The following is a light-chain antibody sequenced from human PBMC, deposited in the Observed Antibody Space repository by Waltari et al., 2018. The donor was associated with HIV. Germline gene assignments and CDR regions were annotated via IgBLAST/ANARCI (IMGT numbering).Light chain of an antibody. J-gene: IGKJ4*01. CDR2: GAS. V-gene: IGKV3-20*01. Sequence: EVVLTQSPGTLSLSPGERATVSCRASQSVSSNFLALYQQKPGQAPRLLIYGASTRATDIPDRFSGSGSGTDFTLTISRLEPEDFAVYYCQQYATSPLFGGGTKVEIK. CDR1: QSVSSNF. CDR3: QQYATSPL.